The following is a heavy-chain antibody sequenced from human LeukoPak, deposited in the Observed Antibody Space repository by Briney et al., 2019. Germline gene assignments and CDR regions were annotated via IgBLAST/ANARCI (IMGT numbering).Heavy chain of an antibody. CDR1: GFTFSEYY. Sequence: PGGSLTLSCPASGFTFSEYYMSWIRQPPGKGLEWVSYISSRSAFKNYAKSVKGRFTISRDDAKSALYLQMNSLRAEDTAGYYCARVSQWLVSAWGQGALVTVSS. D-gene: IGHD6-19*01. CDR3: ARVSQWLVSA. CDR2: ISSRSAFK. V-gene: IGHV3-11*05. J-gene: IGHJ5*02.